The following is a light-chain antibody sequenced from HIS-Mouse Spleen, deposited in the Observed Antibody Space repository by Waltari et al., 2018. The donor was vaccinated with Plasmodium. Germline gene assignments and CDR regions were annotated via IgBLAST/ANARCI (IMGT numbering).Light chain of an antibody. CDR1: ALPKKY. CDR3: YSTDSSGNHRV. V-gene: IGLV3-10*01. CDR2: EDS. J-gene: IGLJ3*02. Sequence: SYELPQPPSVSVSPGQTARIPCSGDALPKKYAYWYQQKSGQAPGTVIYEDSKRPSGIPERFSGSSSGTMATLTISGAQVEDEADYYCYSTDSSGNHRVFGGGTKLTVL.